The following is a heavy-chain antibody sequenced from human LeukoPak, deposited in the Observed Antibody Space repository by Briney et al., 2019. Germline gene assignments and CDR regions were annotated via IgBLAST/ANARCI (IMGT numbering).Heavy chain of an antibody. J-gene: IGHJ6*02. CDR3: ARSSRGTSYYYGMDV. V-gene: IGHV4-59*01. CDR1: GGSISSYY. Sequence: SETLSLTCTVSGGSISSYYWSWIRQPPGKGLEWIGYIYYSGSTDYNPSLKSRVTISVDTSKNQFSLKLSSVTAADTAVYYCARSSRGTSYYYGMDVWGQGTTVTVSS. D-gene: IGHD2-15*01. CDR2: IYYSGST.